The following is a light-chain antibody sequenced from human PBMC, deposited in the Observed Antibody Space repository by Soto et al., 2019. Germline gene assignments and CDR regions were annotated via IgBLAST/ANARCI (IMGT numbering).Light chain of an antibody. CDR1: NMGSKS. Sequence: SYELTQPPSVSVAPGKTASITCGGNNMGSKSVHWYQQKPGQAPRLVISYDNDRPSGIPERFSGSDSGNTATLTISRVEVGDEGDYYWQVWDSSSDHVVFGGGTKRTVL. CDR3: QVWDSSSDHVV. CDR2: YDN. J-gene: IGLJ3*02. V-gene: IGLV3-21*04.